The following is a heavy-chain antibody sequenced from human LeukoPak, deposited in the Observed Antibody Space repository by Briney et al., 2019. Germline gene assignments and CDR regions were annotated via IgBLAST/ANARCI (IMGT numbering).Heavy chain of an antibody. CDR2: IIPIFGTA. CDR1: GYTFTSYG. J-gene: IGHJ4*02. Sequence: KVSCKASGYTFTSYGISWVRQAPGQGLEWMGGIIPIFGTANYAQKFQGRVTITADESTSTAYMELSSLRSEDTAVYYCARDWVSSGSYNDWGQGTLVTVSS. D-gene: IGHD1-26*01. CDR3: ARDWVSSGSYND. V-gene: IGHV1-69*01.